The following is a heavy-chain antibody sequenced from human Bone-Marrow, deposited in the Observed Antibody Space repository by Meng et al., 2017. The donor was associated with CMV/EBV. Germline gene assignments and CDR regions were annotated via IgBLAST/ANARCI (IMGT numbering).Heavy chain of an antibody. V-gene: IGHV1-69*01. Sequence: CQASGGTFSSYAISWVRQAPGQGLEWMGVIIPIFGTRNYAQKFQGRVTITADESTTTAYMDLSSLRSEDTAVYYCARGWGGDQEAIDYWGQGTLVTVSS. J-gene: IGHJ4*02. CDR3: ARGWGGDQEAIDY. CDR2: IIPIFGTR. D-gene: IGHD4-17*01. CDR1: GGTFSSYA.